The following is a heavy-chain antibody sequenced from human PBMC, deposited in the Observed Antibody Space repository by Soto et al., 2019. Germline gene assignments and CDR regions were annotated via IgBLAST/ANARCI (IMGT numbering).Heavy chain of an antibody. J-gene: IGHJ4*02. CDR2: IHGSGST. Sequence: QVQLQESGPGLVRPSQTLSLTCTVSGGSISRGPYYWSWIRQHPGKGLEWIGYIHGSGSTYYSPSLKSRVTISLDTSNNQFSLKLSSVTAADTAVYYCARDMIYGEYRGHFDFWGQGSLVTVSS. CDR1: GGSISRGPYY. CDR3: ARDMIYGEYRGHFDF. V-gene: IGHV4-31*03. D-gene: IGHD4-17*01.